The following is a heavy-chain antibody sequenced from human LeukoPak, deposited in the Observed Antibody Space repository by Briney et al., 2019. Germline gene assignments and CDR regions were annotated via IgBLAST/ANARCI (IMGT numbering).Heavy chain of an antibody. V-gene: IGHV1-69*06. J-gene: IGHJ6*03. CDR3: ARGSGYYDFWSGYYKYYYYYMDV. D-gene: IGHD3-3*01. Sequence: ASVKVSCKASGGTFSSYAISWVRQAPGQGLEWMGGIIPIFGTANYAQKFQGRVTITADKSTSTAYMELSSLRSEDTAVYYCARGSGYYDFWSGYYKYYYYYMDVWGKGTTVTVSS. CDR1: GGTFSSYA. CDR2: IIPIFGTA.